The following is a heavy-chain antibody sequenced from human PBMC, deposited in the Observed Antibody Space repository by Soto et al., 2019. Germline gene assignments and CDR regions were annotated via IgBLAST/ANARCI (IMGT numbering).Heavy chain of an antibody. CDR1: GGSVSSGSYY. Sequence: QVQLQESGPGLVKTSETLSLTCTVSGGSVSSGSYYWSWIRQPPGKGLEWIGYIYYSGSTNYNPSLKSRVTISVDTSKNQFSLKLSSVTAADTAVYYCARSPSYIRGRRLGSVYNWFDPWGQGTLVTVSS. J-gene: IGHJ5*02. D-gene: IGHD3-10*02. CDR3: ARSPSYIRGRRLGSVYNWFDP. V-gene: IGHV4-61*01. CDR2: IYYSGST.